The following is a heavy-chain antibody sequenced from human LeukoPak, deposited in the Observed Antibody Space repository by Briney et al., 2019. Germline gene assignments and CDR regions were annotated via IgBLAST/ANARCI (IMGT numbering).Heavy chain of an antibody. CDR2: IFYSGTT. J-gene: IGHJ4*02. CDR3: ARHCGYSSACYYFDY. Sequence: PSETLSLTCTVSRDSIISSTNYWAWIRQPPGKGLEWIVSIFYSGTTHYNPSLQSRVSIAVDTSKNQFSLNLHSVTAADTAVYYCARHCGYSSACYYFDYWGPGILVTVSP. V-gene: IGHV4-39*01. D-gene: IGHD6-19*01. CDR1: RDSIISSTNY.